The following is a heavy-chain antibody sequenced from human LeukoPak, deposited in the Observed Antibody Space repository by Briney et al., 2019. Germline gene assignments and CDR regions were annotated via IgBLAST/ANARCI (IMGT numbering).Heavy chain of an antibody. CDR2: ITYDGYYK. J-gene: IGHJ6*02. CDR3: AGPGISDYGLDV. Sequence: GTSLRLSCAASGFTFTSYGMHWVRQAPGKGLEWVALITYDGYYKYYSDSVKGRFTISSDTSKNTLYLQMNSLRAEDTAVYYCAGPGISDYGLDVWGQGATVTVSS. V-gene: IGHV3-30*03. D-gene: IGHD3-3*02. CDR1: GFTFTSYG.